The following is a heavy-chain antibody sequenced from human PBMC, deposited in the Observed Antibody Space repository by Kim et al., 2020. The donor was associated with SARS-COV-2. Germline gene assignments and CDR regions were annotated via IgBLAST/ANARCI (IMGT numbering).Heavy chain of an antibody. CDR2: ISWNSGSI. V-gene: IGHV3-9*01. CDR1: GFTFDDYA. Sequence: GGSLRLSCAASGFTFDDYAMHWVRQAPGKGLEWVSGISWNSGSIGYADSVKGRFTISRDNAKNSLYLQMNSLRAEDTALYYCAKDRGSGWYQGIWFDPWGQGTLVTVSS. CDR3: AKDRGSGWYQGIWFDP. D-gene: IGHD6-19*01. J-gene: IGHJ5*02.